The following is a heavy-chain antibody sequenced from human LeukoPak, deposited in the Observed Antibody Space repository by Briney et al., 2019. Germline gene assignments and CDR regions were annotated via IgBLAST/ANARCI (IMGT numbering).Heavy chain of an antibody. J-gene: IGHJ5*02. CDR1: GFPFSNHA. CDR3: VREAGYCASVCLKSNWFDP. CDR2: ISNGNT. Sequence: GGSPRLSCAASGFPFSNHAMSWVRQPPGKGLEWVAAISNGNTYYADSVRGRFAISRDDSKNMVYLQMNSLRDEDTALYYCVREAGYCASVCLKSNWFDPWGQGTLVTVSS. D-gene: IGHD2-15*01. V-gene: IGHV3-23*01.